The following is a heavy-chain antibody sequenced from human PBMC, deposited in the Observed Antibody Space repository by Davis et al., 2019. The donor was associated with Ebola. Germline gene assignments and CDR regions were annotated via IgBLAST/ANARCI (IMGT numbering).Heavy chain of an antibody. Sequence: SVTVSCKASGGPFSSSAISWVRQAPGQGLEWMGGIIPILGIANYAQKFQGRVTITADKSTSTAYMELSSLRSEDTAVYYCARDIGAKPNYWGQGTLVTVSS. CDR1: GGPFSSSA. CDR3: ARDIGAKPNY. J-gene: IGHJ4*02. D-gene: IGHD1-26*01. V-gene: IGHV1-69*10. CDR2: IIPILGIA.